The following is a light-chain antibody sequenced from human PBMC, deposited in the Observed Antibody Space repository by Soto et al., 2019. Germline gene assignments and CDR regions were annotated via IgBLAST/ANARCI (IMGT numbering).Light chain of an antibody. CDR3: CSYAGTSTHTV. Sequence: QSVLTQPASVSGSPGQSITISCTGTSSDVGSYNLVSWYQQHPGKAPKLMISEVSKLPSGISDRFSGSKSGSTASLTISGLQAEDEADYYCCSYAGTSTHTVFGGGTQLTVL. V-gene: IGLV2-23*02. J-gene: IGLJ7*01. CDR2: EVS. CDR1: SSDVGSYNL.